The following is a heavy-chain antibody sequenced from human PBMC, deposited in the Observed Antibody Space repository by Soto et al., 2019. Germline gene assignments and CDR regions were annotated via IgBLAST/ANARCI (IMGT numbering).Heavy chain of an antibody. V-gene: IGHV1-18*01. CDR2: ISFYNGHT. J-gene: IGHJ4*02. CDR1: GDTVTKYG. CDR3: ASATIIAVAGKEP. D-gene: IGHD6-19*01. Sequence: QVQLVQSGGEVKKPGASVKVSCKASGDTVTKYGISWVRQAPGQGLEWLGWISFYNGHTNYALKFQDRITFTTDTSTRTASLELRGLTSDYSAGYYCASATIIAVAGKEPWGQATLVTVSS.